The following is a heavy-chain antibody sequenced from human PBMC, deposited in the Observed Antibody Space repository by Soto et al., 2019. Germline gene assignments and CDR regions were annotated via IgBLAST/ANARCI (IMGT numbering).Heavy chain of an antibody. V-gene: IGHV3-23*01. CDR3: ARAHSGYRYGQDAYYQYYASEV. J-gene: IGHJ6*04. CDR2: IGVSVATT. D-gene: IGHD5-18*01. CDR1: GFTFSNYA. Sequence: WGSPRLSCAASGFTFSNYAMSWVRQAPGKGLEWVSSIGVSVATTYYADSVKGRFTISRDNYKNTLYLQMNSLRAEDTAVYYCARAHSGYRYGQDAYYQYYASEVWGKGTTVSASS.